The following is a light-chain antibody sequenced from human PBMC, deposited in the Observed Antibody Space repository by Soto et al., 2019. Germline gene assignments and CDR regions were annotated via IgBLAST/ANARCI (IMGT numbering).Light chain of an antibody. Sequence: DIQMTQSASTLSASVGDRVTTNCRASQSISSWLAWYQQKPGKAPKLLIYDASSLESGVPSRFSGSGSGTEFTLTISSLQPDDFATYYCQQYNSYSTFGQGTKVDIK. CDR1: QSISSW. CDR2: DAS. CDR3: QQYNSYST. V-gene: IGKV1-5*01. J-gene: IGKJ1*01.